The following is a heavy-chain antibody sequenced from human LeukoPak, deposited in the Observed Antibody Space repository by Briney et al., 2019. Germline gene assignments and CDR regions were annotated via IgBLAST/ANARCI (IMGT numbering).Heavy chain of an antibody. J-gene: IGHJ4*02. CDR3: ARALRYDDSSGYYAY. V-gene: IGHV1-2*02. Sequence: GASVTVSFKASGYTFIDYYMHWVRQAPGQGLEGMGWINPNSGATNYAQTLQGRATMTRDTSISIVYMELSRLRTDDTAVYYCARALRYDDSSGYYAYWGQGTLVTVSS. D-gene: IGHD3-22*01. CDR1: GYTFIDYY. CDR2: INPNSGAT.